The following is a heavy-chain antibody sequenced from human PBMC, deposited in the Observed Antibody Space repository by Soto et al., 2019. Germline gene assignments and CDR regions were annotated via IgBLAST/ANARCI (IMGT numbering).Heavy chain of an antibody. CDR1: GFTFSSYW. CDR2: IKQDGSEK. V-gene: IGHV3-7*03. D-gene: IGHD6-19*01. Sequence: GVLRLSCAASGFTFSSYWMSWVRQAPGKGLEWVANIKQDGSEKYYVDSVKGRFTISRDNAKNSLYLQMNSLRAEDTAVYYCAREEGSGLPYYFDYWGQGTLVTVSS. CDR3: AREEGSGLPYYFDY. J-gene: IGHJ4*02.